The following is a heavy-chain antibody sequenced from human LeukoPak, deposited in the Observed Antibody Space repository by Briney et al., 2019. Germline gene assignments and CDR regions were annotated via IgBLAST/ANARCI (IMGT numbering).Heavy chain of an antibody. V-gene: IGHV4-61*02. Sequence: SETLSLTCTVSGGSISSGSHYWSWIRQPAGKGLEWIGRIYTSGATNYNPSLKSRVTISVDTSKNQFSLKLSSVTAADTAVYYCARDRSGRMNWYFDLWGRGTLVIVSS. CDR1: GGSISSGSHY. CDR2: IYTSGAT. D-gene: IGHD3-10*01. J-gene: IGHJ2*01. CDR3: ARDRSGRMNWYFDL.